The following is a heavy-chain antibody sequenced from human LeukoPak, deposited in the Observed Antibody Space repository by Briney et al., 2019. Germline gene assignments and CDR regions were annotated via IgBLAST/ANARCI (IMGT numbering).Heavy chain of an antibody. V-gene: IGHV4-59*01. CDR1: GGSISSYY. CDR3: ARQYSGYDTGNWFDP. D-gene: IGHD5-12*01. Sequence: PSQTLSPTCTVSGGSISSYYWSWIRQPPGKGLEWIGYIYYSGSTNYNPSLKSRVTISVDTSKNQFSLKLSSVTAADTAVYYCARQYSGYDTGNWFDPWGQGTLVTVSS. J-gene: IGHJ5*02. CDR2: IYYSGST.